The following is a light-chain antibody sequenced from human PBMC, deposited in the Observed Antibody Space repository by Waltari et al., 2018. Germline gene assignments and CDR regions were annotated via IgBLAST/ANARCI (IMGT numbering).Light chain of an antibody. CDR3: QQYGISPFT. Sequence: EIVLTQSPDTLSLSPGERATLSCRASHGISANSLAWYQQKHGQPPRLLLFGASNWAAGVPDRFTGSGAGTDFTLTISGLEPEDFAVYYCQQYGISPFTFGAGTRVEIK. J-gene: IGKJ3*01. CDR1: HGISANS. V-gene: IGKV3-20*01. CDR2: GAS.